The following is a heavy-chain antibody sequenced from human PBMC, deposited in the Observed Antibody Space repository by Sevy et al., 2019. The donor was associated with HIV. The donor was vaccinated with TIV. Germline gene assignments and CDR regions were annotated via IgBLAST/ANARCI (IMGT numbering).Heavy chain of an antibody. D-gene: IGHD5-12*01. V-gene: IGHV3-49*03. CDR1: GFTFDDFA. CDR2: ITRNSYEAYGGTT. J-gene: IGHJ4*02. Sequence: GGSLRLTCTTSGFTFDDFAMRWFRQAPGKGLEWVAFITRNSYEAYGGTTEYAAYVKGRFIISRDDSKSIAYLQMNSLKTEDTAVYYCTRGLATADTPEYYFDYWGQGTLVTVSS. CDR3: TRGLATADTPEYYFDY.